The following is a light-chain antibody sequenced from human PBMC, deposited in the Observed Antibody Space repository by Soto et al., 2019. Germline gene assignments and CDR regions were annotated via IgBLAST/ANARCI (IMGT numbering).Light chain of an antibody. CDR2: GAS. CDR3: QQYGGSPRT. Sequence: EIVLTQSPGTLSLSPGERATLSCSASQSVFNNNLAWYQQKPGQAPRLLMFGASSRATGIPDRFSGSESGTDLTLTISRLETEDFAIYHCQQYGGSPRTFGQGTKLEIK. CDR1: QSVFNNN. J-gene: IGKJ2*01. V-gene: IGKV3-20*01.